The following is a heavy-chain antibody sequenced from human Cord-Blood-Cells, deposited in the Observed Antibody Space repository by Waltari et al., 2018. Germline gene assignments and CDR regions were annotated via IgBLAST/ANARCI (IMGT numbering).Heavy chain of an antibody. D-gene: IGHD3-10*01. CDR3: ARDTWFGELFDY. V-gene: IGHV3-7*01. Sequence: EVQLVESGGGLVQPGGSLRLSCAGSGFTFSSYWMSWVRQAPGKGLEWVANIKQDGSEKYYVDSVKGRFTISRDNAKNSLYLQMNSLRAEDTAVYYCARDTWFGELFDYWGQGTLVTVSS. CDR1: GFTFSSYW. CDR2: IKQDGSEK. J-gene: IGHJ4*02.